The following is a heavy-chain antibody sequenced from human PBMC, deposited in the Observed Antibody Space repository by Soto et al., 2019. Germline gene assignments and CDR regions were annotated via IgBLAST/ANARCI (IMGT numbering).Heavy chain of an antibody. V-gene: IGHV3-30*18. J-gene: IGHJ3*01. Sequence: QVQLVESGGGVVQPGRSLRLSCAGSGFSFSDFGMHWVRQAPGKGLEWVAVISYDGSNKNFADSVKGRFAISRDTSKNMMYLQMNSLRPEDTAVYYCAKWFGELFDGFDVWGQGTVVTASS. CDR2: ISYDGSNK. CDR1: GFSFSDFG. CDR3: AKWFGELFDGFDV. D-gene: IGHD3-10*01.